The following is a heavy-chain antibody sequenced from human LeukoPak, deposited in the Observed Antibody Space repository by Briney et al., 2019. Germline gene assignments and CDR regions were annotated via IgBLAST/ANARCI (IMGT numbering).Heavy chain of an antibody. V-gene: IGHV3-30*18. CDR3: AKVDIYGDTGAYYFDY. CDR2: ISYDGSNK. D-gene: IGHD4-17*01. CDR1: GFTFSSYG. Sequence: SGGSLRLSCAASGFTFSSYGMHWVRQAPGKGLEWVAVISYDGSNKYYADSVKGRFTISRDNSKNTLYLQMNSLRAEDTAVYYCAKVDIYGDTGAYYFDYWGQGTLVTVSS. J-gene: IGHJ4*02.